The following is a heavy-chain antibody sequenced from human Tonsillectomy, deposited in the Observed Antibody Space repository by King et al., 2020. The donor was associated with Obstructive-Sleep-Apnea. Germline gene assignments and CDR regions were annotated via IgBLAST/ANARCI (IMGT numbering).Heavy chain of an antibody. Sequence: VQLQQWGAELLKPSETLSLTCVVYGGSFSGYYWSWIRQPPGKGLEWIGEVNHSGSTNYNPSLKSRVTISVDTSKNQFSQKLNSVTAADTAVYYCARGYWRFDYWGQGTLVTVSS. D-gene: IGHD2-8*02. CDR2: VNHSGST. CDR1: GGSFSGYY. J-gene: IGHJ4*02. V-gene: IGHV4-34*01. CDR3: ARGYWRFDY.